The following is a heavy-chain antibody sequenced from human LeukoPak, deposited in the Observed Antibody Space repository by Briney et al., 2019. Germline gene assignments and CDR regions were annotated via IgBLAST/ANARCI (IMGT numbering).Heavy chain of an antibody. J-gene: IGHJ4*02. CDR2: IYYSGST. CDR3: ARGVIAAGGNDFDY. V-gene: IGHV4-39*07. CDR1: GGSISSSSNY. D-gene: IGHD6-13*01. Sequence: SETLSLTCTVSGGSISSSSNYLGWIRQPPGKGLEWIGSIYYSGSTYYNPSLKSRVTISVGTSKNQFSLRLSSVTAADTAVYYCARGVIAAGGNDFDYWGQGTLVTVSS.